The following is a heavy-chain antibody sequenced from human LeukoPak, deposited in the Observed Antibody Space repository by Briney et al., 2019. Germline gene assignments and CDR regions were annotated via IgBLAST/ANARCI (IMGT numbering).Heavy chain of an antibody. Sequence: ASVKVSCKASGLTFISLTVSWVRQAPGQGLEWLGWVSAYIGDTQYAQTLQGRVSMTTNTSTSTAYMELRSLRSDDTAVYYCAACIAASGYAFDVWGQGTIITVSS. CDR3: AACIAASGYAFDV. J-gene: IGHJ3*01. V-gene: IGHV1-18*01. CDR2: VSAYIGDT. D-gene: IGHD6-13*01. CDR1: GLTFISLT.